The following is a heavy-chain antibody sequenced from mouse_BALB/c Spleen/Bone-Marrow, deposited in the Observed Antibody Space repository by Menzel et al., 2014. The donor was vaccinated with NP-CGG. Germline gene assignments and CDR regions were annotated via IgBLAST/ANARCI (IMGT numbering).Heavy chain of an antibody. CDR1: GYTFTDYE. CDR3: TRDGSSRWYFDV. CDR2: IDPETGGT. D-gene: IGHD1-1*01. Sequence: VQFQESGAELVRPGASVTLSCKASGYTFTDYEMHWVKQTPVHGLEWIGAIDPETGGTAYNQKFKGKATLTADKSSSTAYMELRSLTSEDSAVYYCTRDGSSRWYFDVWGAGTTVTVSS. J-gene: IGHJ1*01. V-gene: IGHV1-15*01.